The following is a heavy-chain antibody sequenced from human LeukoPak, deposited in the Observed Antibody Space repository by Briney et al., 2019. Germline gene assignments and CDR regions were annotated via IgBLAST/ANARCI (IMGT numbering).Heavy chain of an antibody. D-gene: IGHD4-17*01. V-gene: IGHV3-30*03. Sequence: GGSLRLSCAASGFTFSSYSMNWVRQAPGKGLEWVAVISYDGSNKYYADSVKGRFTISRDNSKNTLYLQMNSLRAEDTAVYYCAREGLAGDYEDWGQGTLVTVSS. J-gene: IGHJ4*02. CDR2: ISYDGSNK. CDR1: GFTFSSYS. CDR3: AREGLAGDYED.